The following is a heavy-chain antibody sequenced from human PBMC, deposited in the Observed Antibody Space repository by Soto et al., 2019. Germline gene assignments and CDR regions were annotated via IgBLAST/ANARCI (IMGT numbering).Heavy chain of an antibody. D-gene: IGHD6-6*01. J-gene: IGHJ4*02. CDR1: GESISSGGYY. V-gene: IGHV4-31*03. Sequence: QVQLQESGPGLVKPSQTLSLTCNVSGESISSGGYYWSWIRHHPGKGLEWIGYIYDTESAYYNPSLKSRVTMSMETSKNQFAMRLSSVTAADTAVYYCARASSSSSAADYWGQGILATVSS. CDR3: ARASSSSSAADY. CDR2: IYDTESA.